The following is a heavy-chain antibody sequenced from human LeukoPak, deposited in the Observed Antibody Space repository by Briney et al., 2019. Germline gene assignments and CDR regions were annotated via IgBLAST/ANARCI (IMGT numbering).Heavy chain of an antibody. CDR1: GFTFNTYW. CDR2: IKQDGSDK. CDR3: ARGDDSSSGLYFDS. V-gene: IGHV3-7*01. D-gene: IGHD6-6*01. J-gene: IGHJ4*02. Sequence: GGSLRLSCVTSGFTFNTYWMSWVRQAPGKGLEWVSNIKQDGSDKYYVDSVKGRFTVSGDNAKYSLYLQMNSLRAEDTAVYYCARGDDSSSGLYFDSWGQGTLVTVSS.